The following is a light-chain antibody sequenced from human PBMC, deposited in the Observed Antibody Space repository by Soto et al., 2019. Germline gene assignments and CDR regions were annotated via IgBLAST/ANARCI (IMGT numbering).Light chain of an antibody. CDR3: TSYTSSSTDVV. CDR2: DVS. CDR1: SSDVGGYNY. Sequence: QSALTQPASVSGSPGQSITISCTGTSSDVGGYNYVSWYQQYPGKAPKLMIYDVSHRPSGVSDRFSGSKSGNTASLTISGLQAEDEAEYYCTSYTSSSTDVVFGGGTKLTVL. V-gene: IGLV2-14*01. J-gene: IGLJ2*01.